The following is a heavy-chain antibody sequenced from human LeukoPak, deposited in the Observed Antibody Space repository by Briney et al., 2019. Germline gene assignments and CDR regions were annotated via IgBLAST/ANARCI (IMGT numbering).Heavy chain of an antibody. CDR2: ISAYNGNT. V-gene: IGHV1-18*01. D-gene: IGHD3-22*01. J-gene: IGHJ4*02. CDR1: GYTFTSYG. Sequence: ASVKVSCKASGYTFTSYGISWVRQAPGQGLEWMGWISAYNGNTNYAQKLQGRVTMTTDTSTSTAYMELSSLRSEDTAVYYCARDYYDSSGFPFGTWGQGTLVTVSS. CDR3: ARDYYDSSGFPFGT.